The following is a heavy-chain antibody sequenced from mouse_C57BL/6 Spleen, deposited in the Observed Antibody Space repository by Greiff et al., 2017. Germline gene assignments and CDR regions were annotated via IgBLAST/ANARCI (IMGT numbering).Heavy chain of an antibody. CDR2: IHPSDSDT. CDR1: GYTFTSYW. V-gene: IGHV1-74*01. Sequence: QVQLKQPGAELVKPGASVKVSCKASGYTFTSYWMHWVKQRPGQGLEWIGRIHPSDSDTNYNQKFEGKATLTVDKSSSTAYMQLSSLTSEDSAVYYCAMAVVANYFDYWGQGTTLTVSS. J-gene: IGHJ2*01. D-gene: IGHD1-1*01. CDR3: AMAVVANYFDY.